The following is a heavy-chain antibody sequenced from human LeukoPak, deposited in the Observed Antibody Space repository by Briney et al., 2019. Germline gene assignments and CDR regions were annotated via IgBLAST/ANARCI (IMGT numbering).Heavy chain of an antibody. J-gene: IGHJ6*02. CDR1: GFTFSSSA. CDR3: ASELRYYFTMDV. V-gene: IGHV3-73*01. Sequence: PGGSLKLSCAGSGFTFSSSAMHWVRQASGKGLEWVGRIRSKANSYATAYAASVKGRFTISRDDSENTAYLQMNSLKSEDTAVYFCASELRYYFTMDVWGQGTTVTVSS. CDR2: IRSKANSYAT. D-gene: IGHD3-10*01.